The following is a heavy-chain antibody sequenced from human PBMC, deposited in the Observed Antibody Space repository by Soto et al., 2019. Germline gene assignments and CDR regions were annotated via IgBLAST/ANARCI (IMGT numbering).Heavy chain of an antibody. J-gene: IGHJ4*02. D-gene: IGHD3-22*01. CDR2: LIPIFGTA. CDR1: GGTFSSYA. Sequence: QVQLVQSGAEVKKPGSSVKVSCKASGGTFSSYAISWVRQAPGQGLEWMGGLIPIFGTANYAQKFKGRVTITADESTSTAYMELSRLRPEHTAVDYCARGYYYESSGYYSNAYYFDYRSQGTLVTVSS. V-gene: IGHV1-69*01. CDR3: ARGYYYESSGYYSNAYYFDY.